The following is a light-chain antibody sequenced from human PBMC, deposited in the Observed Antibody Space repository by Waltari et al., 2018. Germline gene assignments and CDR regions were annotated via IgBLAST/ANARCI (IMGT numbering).Light chain of an antibody. CDR3: FLVYGGVGV. CDR1: PGVVTSGHF. CDR2: DTT. V-gene: IGLV7-46*01. Sequence: QAVVTQEPSLTVSPGGTVTLTCASKPGVVTSGHFPYWFQQKPGQAPKTLIYDTTNKHSWTPARFSGSLLGGKAALTLSGAQPEDEADYFCFLVYGGVGVFGGGTKLTVL. J-gene: IGLJ3*02.